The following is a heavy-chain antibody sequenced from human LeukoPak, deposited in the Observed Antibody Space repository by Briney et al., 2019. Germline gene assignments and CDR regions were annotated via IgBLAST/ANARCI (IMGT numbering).Heavy chain of an antibody. CDR1: AFSFSSYS. J-gene: IGHJ4*02. Sequence: PGGSLRLSCAASAFSFSSYSMNWVRQAPGKGLEWVSSISSSSSYISYADSVKGRFTISRDNAKNSLYLQMNSLRAEDTAVYYCATNSRSAPGWGQGTLVTVSS. CDR2: ISSSSSYI. D-gene: IGHD4-23*01. V-gene: IGHV3-21*01. CDR3: ATNSRSAPG.